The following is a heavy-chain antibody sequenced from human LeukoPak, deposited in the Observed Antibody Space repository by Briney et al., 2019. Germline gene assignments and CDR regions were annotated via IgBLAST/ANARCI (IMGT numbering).Heavy chain of an antibody. CDR3: ARLSPNWNRYYYGMDV. Sequence: PSQTLSLTCTDSGDSISSGGYYWSWIRQRPGKGLEWIGYIYYSGSTYYNPSLKSRVTISVDTSKNQFSLKLSSVTAADTAVYYCARLSPNWNRYYYGMDVWGQGTTVTVSS. V-gene: IGHV4-31*03. CDR1: GDSISSGGYY. CDR2: IYYSGST. J-gene: IGHJ6*02. D-gene: IGHD1-20*01.